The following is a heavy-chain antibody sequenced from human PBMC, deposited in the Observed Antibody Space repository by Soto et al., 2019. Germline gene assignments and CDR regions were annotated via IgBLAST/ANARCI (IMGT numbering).Heavy chain of an antibody. CDR3: VKDRGTVWSVVNEPLDY. Sequence: SMRLSCLASGLIFSSYVIHCVRDAPGNGLECGSGISSDGGRTYYADTVKGRFTISRDNSKNTLYLQMSSLGTEDTAVYFCVKDRGTVWSVVNEPLDYWGQR. CDR2: ISSDGGRT. J-gene: IGHJ4*02. V-gene: IGHV3-64D*08. CDR1: GLIFSSYV. D-gene: IGHD1-1*01.